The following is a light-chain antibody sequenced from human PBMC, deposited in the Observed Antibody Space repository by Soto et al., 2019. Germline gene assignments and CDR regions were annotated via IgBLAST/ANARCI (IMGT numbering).Light chain of an antibody. CDR3: QQRTNWPLT. CDR1: QSVDKY. CDR2: DAS. V-gene: IGKV3-11*01. Sequence: EIVLTQSPATLSFSPGERATLSCRASQSVDKYLVWYQQKPGQAPRLLIYDASSRATGIPARFSGSGSGTDFSLTITSLEPEDFAVYYCQQRTNWPLTFGGETKLEIK. J-gene: IGKJ4*01.